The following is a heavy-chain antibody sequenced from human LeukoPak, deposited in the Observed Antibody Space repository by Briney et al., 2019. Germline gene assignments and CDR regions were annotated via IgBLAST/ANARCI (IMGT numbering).Heavy chain of an antibody. CDR3: AKDHCSTTRCIAGFDF. CDR2: ISDVGGT. CDR1: GFTFSSYA. D-gene: IGHD2-2*01. V-gene: IGHV3-23*01. Sequence: GGSLRLSCAASGFTFSSYAMSWVRQAPGRRLQWVSGISDVGGTFYADSVKGRFTISRDNSKNTLYLQMNSLRAEDTAIYYCAKDHCSTTRCIAGFDFWGQGTLVTVSS. J-gene: IGHJ4*02.